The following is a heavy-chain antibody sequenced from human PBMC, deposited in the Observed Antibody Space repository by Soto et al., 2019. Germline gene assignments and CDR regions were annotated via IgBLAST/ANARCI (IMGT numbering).Heavy chain of an antibody. V-gene: IGHV4-30-4*01. D-gene: IGHD4-17*01. Sequence: PSETLSLTCTVSGGSISSGDYYWSWIRQTPGKGLEWIGYIYYSGSTYYNPSLKSRVTISVDTSKNQFSLKLSSVTAADTAVYYCARVGSYGDYDYWGQGTLVTVSS. CDR1: GGSISSGDYY. CDR2: IYYSGST. CDR3: ARVGSYGDYDY. J-gene: IGHJ4*02.